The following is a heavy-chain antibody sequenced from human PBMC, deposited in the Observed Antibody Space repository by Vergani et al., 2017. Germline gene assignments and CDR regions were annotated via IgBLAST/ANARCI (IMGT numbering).Heavy chain of an antibody. J-gene: IGHJ4*02. CDR3: ARFTAMVTRGFDY. CDR2: IYYSGST. Sequence: QVQLQESGPGLVKPSETLSLTCTVSGGSISSYYWSWIRQPPGKGLEWIGYIYYSGSTNYNPSLKSRVTRSVDTSKNQFSLKLSSVTAADTAVYYCARFTAMVTRGFDYWGQGTLVTVSS. CDR1: GGSISSYY. D-gene: IGHD5-18*01. V-gene: IGHV4-59*01.